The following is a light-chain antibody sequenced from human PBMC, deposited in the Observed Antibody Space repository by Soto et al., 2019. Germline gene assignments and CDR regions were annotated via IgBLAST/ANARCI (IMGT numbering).Light chain of an antibody. CDR3: SSYASSSLVV. Sequence: QSALTQPASVSGSPGQSITISCTGTSSDVGGYNYVSWYQQHPGKAPKLMIYEVSNRPSGVSNRFSGSKSGNTASLTISGLKAEDEADFYCSSYASSSLVVFGGGTKVTVL. CDR2: EVS. V-gene: IGLV2-14*01. CDR1: SSDVGGYNY. J-gene: IGLJ2*01.